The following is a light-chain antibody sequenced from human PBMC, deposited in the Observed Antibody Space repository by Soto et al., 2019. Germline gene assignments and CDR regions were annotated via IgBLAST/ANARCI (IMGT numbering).Light chain of an antibody. CDR2: GAS. J-gene: IGKJ1*01. CDR1: QSINSN. Sequence: EKVLTQSPATLSVSPGERATLACRASQSINSNLAWYQQKPGQAPRLLIYGASTRATGVPARFSGTGSGTEFTPTISSLQSEDFALYYCQQYNNWPWTFGQGTKVEIK. V-gene: IGKV3-15*01. CDR3: QQYNNWPWT.